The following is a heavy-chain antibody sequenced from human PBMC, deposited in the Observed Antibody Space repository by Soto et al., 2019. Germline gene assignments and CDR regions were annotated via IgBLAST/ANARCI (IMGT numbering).Heavy chain of an antibody. J-gene: IGHJ6*02. CDR1: GYSFANYW. D-gene: IGHD3-10*01. CDR2: IYPGDSDT. V-gene: IGHV5-51*01. Sequence: GESLTLSCQGSGYSFANYWIAWVRQMPGKGLEWVGVIYPGDSDTRYSPSFRGQVTISADKSISHVYLQWSSLKASDTAMYYCARNRLRQYYYGMDVWGQGTTVTVSS. CDR3: ARNRLRQYYYGMDV.